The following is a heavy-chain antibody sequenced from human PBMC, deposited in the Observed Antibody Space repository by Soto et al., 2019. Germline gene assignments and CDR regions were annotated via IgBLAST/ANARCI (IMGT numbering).Heavy chain of an antibody. Sequence: GGSLRLSCAASGFTFSSYSMNWVRQAPGKGLEWVSYISSSIATIYYADSVKGRFTISRDNAKNSLYLQMNSLRAEDTAVYYCARDDSGWYLGYWGLGTLVTVSS. J-gene: IGHJ4*02. CDR3: ARDDSGWYLGY. CDR2: ISSSIATI. V-gene: IGHV3-48*01. CDR1: GFTFSSYS. D-gene: IGHD6-19*01.